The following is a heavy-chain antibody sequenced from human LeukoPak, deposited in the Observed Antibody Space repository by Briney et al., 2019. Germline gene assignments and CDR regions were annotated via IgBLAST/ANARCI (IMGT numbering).Heavy chain of an antibody. J-gene: IGHJ5*02. D-gene: IGHD2-8*01. V-gene: IGHV4-39*07. CDR1: GGSISSSDYY. Sequence: SETLSLTCTVSGGSISSSDYYWGWIRQPPGKGLEWIGSIYYGGSTYYNPSLKSRVTISVDTSKSHFSLKLSSVTAADTAVYYCARAKRDCINGVCFVWFDPWGQGTLVTVSS. CDR3: ARAKRDCINGVCFVWFDP. CDR2: IYYGGST.